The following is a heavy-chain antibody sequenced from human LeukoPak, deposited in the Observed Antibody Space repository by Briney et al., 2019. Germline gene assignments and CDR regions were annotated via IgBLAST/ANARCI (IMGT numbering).Heavy chain of an antibody. CDR1: GYTFTSYG. CDR2: ISAYIGNT. CDR3: ARDGPHYYDSSAYFDY. Sequence: ASVKVSCKASGYTFTSYGISWVRQAPGQGLEWMGWISAYIGNTNYAQKLQGRVTMTTDTSTSTAYMELRSLRSDDTAVYYCARDGPHYYDSSAYFDYWGQGTLVTVSS. D-gene: IGHD3-22*01. J-gene: IGHJ4*02. V-gene: IGHV1-18*01.